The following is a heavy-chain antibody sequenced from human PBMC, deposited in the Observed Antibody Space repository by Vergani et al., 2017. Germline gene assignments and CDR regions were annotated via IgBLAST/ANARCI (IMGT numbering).Heavy chain of an antibody. CDR2: IIPIFGTA. CDR3: AAAYCGGDCYSLAFDI. V-gene: IGHV1-69*06. D-gene: IGHD2-21*02. J-gene: IGHJ3*02. Sequence: QVQLVQSGAEVKKPGSSVKVSCKASGGTFSSYAISWVRQAPGQGLEWMGGIIPIFGTANYAQKFQGRVTMTRDTSISTAYMELSRLRSDDTAVYYCAAAYCGGDCYSLAFDIWGQGTMVTVSS. CDR1: GGTFSSYA.